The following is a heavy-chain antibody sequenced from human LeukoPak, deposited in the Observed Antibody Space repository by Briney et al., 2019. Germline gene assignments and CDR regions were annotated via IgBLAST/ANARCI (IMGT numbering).Heavy chain of an antibody. CDR2: IFYSGTT. D-gene: IGHD2-15*01. Sequence: SETLSLTCTVSGGSIRRYYWSWIRQPPGKGLEWVGYIFYSGTTDSNPSLDKRATISVDTSKNQYSLKLSSVTAADTAVYYCARTYCSGGSCHFDYWGQGTLVTVSS. CDR1: GGSIRRYY. V-gene: IGHV4-59*08. J-gene: IGHJ4*02. CDR3: ARTYCSGGSCHFDY.